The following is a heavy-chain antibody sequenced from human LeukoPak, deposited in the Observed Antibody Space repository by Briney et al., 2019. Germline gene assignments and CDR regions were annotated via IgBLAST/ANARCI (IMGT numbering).Heavy chain of an antibody. Sequence: SQTLSLTCTVSGGSISSGSYYWSWIRQPAGKGLEWIGRIYTSGSTNYNPSLKSRVTISVDTSKNQFSLKLSSVTAADTAVYYCAALYATVTTLWYFDYWGQGTLVTVPS. CDR2: IYTSGST. CDR1: GGSISSGSYY. J-gene: IGHJ4*02. V-gene: IGHV4-61*02. D-gene: IGHD4-17*01. CDR3: AALYATVTTLWYFDY.